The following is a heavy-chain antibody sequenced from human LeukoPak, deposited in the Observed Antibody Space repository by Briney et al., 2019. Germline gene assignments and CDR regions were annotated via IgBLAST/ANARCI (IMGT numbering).Heavy chain of an antibody. J-gene: IGHJ5*02. CDR1: GGSISSYY. D-gene: IGHD5-18*01. CDR2: IYYSGST. V-gene: IGHV4-59*01. Sequence: SETLSLTCTASGGSISSYYWSWIRQPPGKGLEWIGYIYYSGSTNYNPSLKSRVTISVDTSKNQFSLKLSSVTAADTAVYYCAREYSYGYGNWFDPWGQGTLVTVSS. CDR3: AREYSYGYGNWFDP.